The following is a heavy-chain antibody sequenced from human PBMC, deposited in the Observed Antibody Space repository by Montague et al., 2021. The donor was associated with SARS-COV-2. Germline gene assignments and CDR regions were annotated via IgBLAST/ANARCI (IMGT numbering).Heavy chain of an antibody. CDR3: ASSGWYPGWFDP. J-gene: IGHJ5*02. D-gene: IGHD6-19*01. CDR2: IYYSGST. V-gene: IGHV4-61*01. CDR1: GGAVSSGSYY. Sequence: SETLSLTCTVSGGAVSSGSYYWSWIRQPPGKGLEWSGYIYYSGSTNYNPSLKSRVTISVDTSKNQFSLKLSSVTAADTAVYYCASSGWYPGWFDPWGQGTLVTVSS.